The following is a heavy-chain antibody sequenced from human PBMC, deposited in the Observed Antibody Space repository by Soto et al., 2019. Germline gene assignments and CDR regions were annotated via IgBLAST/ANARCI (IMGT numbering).Heavy chain of an antibody. D-gene: IGHD2-21*01. J-gene: IGHJ3*02. V-gene: IGHV3-48*02. Sequence: QPGGSLRLSCAASGFTFSTYGMNWVRQAPGKGLEWVSHISSSATTMNYADSVKGRFSISRDNAKNSLYLQMNNLRDEDTAVYYCARDTYGRPNDAFDIWGQGTMVTVSS. CDR2: ISSSATTM. CDR3: ARDTYGRPNDAFDI. CDR1: GFTFSTYG.